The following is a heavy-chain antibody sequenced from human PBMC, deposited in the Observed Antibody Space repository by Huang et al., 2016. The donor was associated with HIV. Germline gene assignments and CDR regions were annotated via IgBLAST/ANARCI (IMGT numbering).Heavy chain of an antibody. J-gene: IGHJ4*02. CDR1: GFTFSTCG. V-gene: IGHV3-30*18. Sequence: QVQLVESGGGVVQPGRSLRLSCAASGFTFSTCGMHWVRQAPGKGLEWVTVISYDGREKYYADSVKGRFTSSRDNSNNTLYLQMNSLRADDTAVYYCVKDQGHTFMVRYHFDFWGQGTLVTVSS. CDR2: ISYDGREK. D-gene: IGHD3-10*01. CDR3: VKDQGHTFMVRYHFDF.